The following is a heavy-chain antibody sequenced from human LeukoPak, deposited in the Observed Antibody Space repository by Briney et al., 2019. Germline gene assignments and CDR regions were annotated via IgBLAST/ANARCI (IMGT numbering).Heavy chain of an antibody. CDR2: IYSGGST. Sequence: GGSLRLSCAASGFTVSSNYMSWVRQAPGKGLEWVSVIYSGGSTYYADSVKGRFTISRDNSKNTLYLQMNSLRAEDTAVYYCAKDWGGSYHGNAFDIWGQGTMVTVSS. D-gene: IGHD1-26*01. V-gene: IGHV3-53*01. CDR3: AKDWGGSYHGNAFDI. CDR1: GFTVSSNY. J-gene: IGHJ3*02.